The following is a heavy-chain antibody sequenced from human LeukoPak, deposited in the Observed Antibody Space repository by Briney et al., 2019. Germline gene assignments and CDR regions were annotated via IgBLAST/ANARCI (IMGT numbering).Heavy chain of an antibody. J-gene: IGHJ3*02. CDR1: GGYISSYS. D-gene: IGHD4-17*01. CDR3: ARHYLYGDPPAFDI. V-gene: IGHV4-59*08. CDR2: MYSRGST. Sequence: SETLSLTCTVSGGYISSYSWSWIRQPPGKGLEWIGYMYSRGSTTDNPSLKSRVTISRDTSKNQLSLRVTSVTAADTAMYYCARHYLYGDPPAFDIWGQGTMVTVSS.